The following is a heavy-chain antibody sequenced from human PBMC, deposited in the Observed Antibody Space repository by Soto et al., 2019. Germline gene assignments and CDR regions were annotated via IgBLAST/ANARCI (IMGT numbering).Heavy chain of an antibody. J-gene: IGHJ6*02. Sequence: QVQLVESVGGVVQPGRSLRLSCAASGFTFSSYGMHWVRQAPGKGLEWVAVIWYDGSNKYYADSVKGRFTISSDNSKNTLYLQMNSLRAEDTAVYYCALVVVPAAITGYYYYGRDFWGQGTTVTVSS. V-gene: IGHV3-33*01. CDR2: IWYDGSNK. CDR3: ALVVVPAAITGYYYYGRDF. CDR1: GFTFSSYG. D-gene: IGHD2-2*01.